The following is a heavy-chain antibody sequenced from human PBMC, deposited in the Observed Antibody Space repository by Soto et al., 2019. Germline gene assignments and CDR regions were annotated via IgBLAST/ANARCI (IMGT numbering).Heavy chain of an antibody. CDR2: IYYSGST. CDR3: ARVSKSTFDF. Sequence: SETLSLTCTISGGSISSYYWSWIRQPPGKGLEWIGYIYYSGSTNYNPSLKSRVTISVDTSKNQFSLKLSSVTAADTAVYYCARVSKSTFDFWGQGTLVTVSS. V-gene: IGHV4-59*01. D-gene: IGHD4-4*01. CDR1: GGSISSYY. J-gene: IGHJ4*02.